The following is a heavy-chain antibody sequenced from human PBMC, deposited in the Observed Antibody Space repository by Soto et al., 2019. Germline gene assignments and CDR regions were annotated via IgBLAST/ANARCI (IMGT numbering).Heavy chain of an antibody. CDR1: GGSISSGGYY. D-gene: IGHD3-10*01. Sequence: QVQLQESGPGLVKPSQTLSLTCTVSGGSISSGGYYWSWIRQHPGKGLEWIGYIYYSGSTYYNPSLKSQVTLSVDRSKNQFSLKLSSVTAADTAVYDCARGGFGDNWFDPWGQGTLVTVSS. CDR2: IYYSGST. CDR3: ARGGFGDNWFDP. V-gene: IGHV4-31*01. J-gene: IGHJ5*02.